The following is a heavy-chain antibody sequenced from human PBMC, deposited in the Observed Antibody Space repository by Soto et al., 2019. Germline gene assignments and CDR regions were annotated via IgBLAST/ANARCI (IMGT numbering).Heavy chain of an antibody. CDR3: AKDLVAALTNAFDI. Sequence: GGSLRLSCAASGFTFSSYAMSGVRQAPGKGLDGVSAISGSGGSTYNADSVKGRFTISRDNSKNTLYLQMNSLRAEDTAVYYCAKDLVAALTNAFDIWGQGTMVTVSS. V-gene: IGHV3-23*01. CDR2: ISGSGGST. D-gene: IGHD6-6*01. J-gene: IGHJ3*02. CDR1: GFTFSSYA.